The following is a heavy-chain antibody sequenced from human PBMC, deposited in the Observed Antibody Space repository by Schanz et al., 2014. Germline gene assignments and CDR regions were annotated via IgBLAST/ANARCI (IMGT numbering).Heavy chain of an antibody. D-gene: IGHD5-18*01. CDR2: ISHDGTT. Sequence: VQLLESGGTLIQPGGSLRLSCAASGFTFSNYAMTWVRQSPGKGPEWIGEISHDGTTNYKPSLKSRVTISADKSKNQFSLKLRSVTAADTAVYYCARRSVSPSGNSYGYVVAWFDPWGQGTLVTVSS. CDR1: GFTFSNYAM. J-gene: IGHJ5*02. CDR3: ARRSVSPSGNSYGYVVAWFDP. V-gene: IGHV4-4*02.